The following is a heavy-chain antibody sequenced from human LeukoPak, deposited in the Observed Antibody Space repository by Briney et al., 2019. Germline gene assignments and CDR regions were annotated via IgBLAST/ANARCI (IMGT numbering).Heavy chain of an antibody. J-gene: IGHJ4*02. CDR3: AKAAAGTGEGNYFDY. V-gene: IGHV3-9*01. D-gene: IGHD6-13*01. Sequence: PGRSLRLSCAASGFTFDDYAMHWVRQAPGKGLEWVSGISWNSGSIGYADSVKGRFTIPRDNAKNSLYLQMNSLRAEDTALYYCAKAAAGTGEGNYFDYWGQGTLVTVSS. CDR1: GFTFDDYA. CDR2: ISWNSGSI.